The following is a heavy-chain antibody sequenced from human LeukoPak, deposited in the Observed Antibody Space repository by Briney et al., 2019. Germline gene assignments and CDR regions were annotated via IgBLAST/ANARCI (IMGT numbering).Heavy chain of an antibody. CDR2: IKQDGSKK. D-gene: IGHD5-24*01. V-gene: IGHV3-7*04. J-gene: IGHJ4*02. CDR1: GFTFRNYW. Sequence: GGSLRLSCAASGFTFRNYWMGWVRQAPGTGLEWVANIKQDGSKKSYVDSVKGRFTISRDNAKNSLYLQMNSLRAEDTAIYYCTRVGYIDEGIDYWGQGTLVTVSS. CDR3: TRVGYIDEGIDY.